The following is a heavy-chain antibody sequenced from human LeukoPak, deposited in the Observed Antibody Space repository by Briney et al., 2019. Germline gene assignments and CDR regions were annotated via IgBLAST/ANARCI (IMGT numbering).Heavy chain of an antibody. J-gene: IGHJ4*02. V-gene: IGHV4-38-2*02. CDR1: GYSISSGYY. D-gene: IGHD5-24*01. Sequence: SETLSLTCTVSGYSISSGYYWGWIRQTPGKGLEWIGSIYHSGSTYYNPSLKSRVTISVDTSKNQFSLKLSSVTAADTAVYYCARGGDGYFNYWGQGTLVTVSS. CDR3: ARGGDGYFNY. CDR2: IYHSGST.